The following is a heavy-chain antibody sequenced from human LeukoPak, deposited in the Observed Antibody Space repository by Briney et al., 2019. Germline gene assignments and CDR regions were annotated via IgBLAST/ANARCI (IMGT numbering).Heavy chain of an antibody. V-gene: IGHV4-34*01. J-gene: IGHJ6*03. CDR2: INHSGST. CDR1: GGSLSGYY. D-gene: IGHD1-26*01. CDR3: ARGQRKVPSGSYLRRNYCYYYMDV. Sequence: SETLSLTCAVYGGSLSGYYWSWIRQPPGKGLEWIGEINHSGSTNYNPSLKSRVTISVDTSKNQFSLKLSSVTAADTAVYYCARGQRKVPSGSYLRRNYCYYYMDVWGKGTTVTVSS.